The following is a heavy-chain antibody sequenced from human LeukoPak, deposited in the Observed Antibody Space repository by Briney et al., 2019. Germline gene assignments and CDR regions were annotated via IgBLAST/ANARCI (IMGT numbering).Heavy chain of an antibody. J-gene: IGHJ4*02. CDR3: ARDYYDSSGYHPDY. CDR1: GYRLSEVS. Sequence: GASVKVSCKVSGYRLSEVSMHWVRQAPGKGPEWVGGFDPEDGERIYAQRFRDRVTMTQDTSTGTVDMQLSSLKSDDTAVYYCARDYYDSSGYHPDYWGQGTLVIVSS. CDR2: FDPEDGER. V-gene: IGHV1-24*01. D-gene: IGHD3-22*01.